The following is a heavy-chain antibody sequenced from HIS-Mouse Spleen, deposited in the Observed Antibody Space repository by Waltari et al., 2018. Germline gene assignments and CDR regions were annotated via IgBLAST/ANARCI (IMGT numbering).Heavy chain of an antibody. CDR3: AREIPYSSSWYDWYFDL. Sequence: QLQLQESGPGLVKPSETLSLTCTVSGCSISSSSYYGAWIRQPPGKGLEWIGSIHYSGSTYYNPSLKSRVTISVDTSKNQFSLKLSSVTAADTAVYYCAREIPYSSSWYDWYFDLWGRGTLVTVSS. CDR2: IHYSGST. CDR1: GCSISSSSYY. J-gene: IGHJ2*01. V-gene: IGHV4-39*07. D-gene: IGHD6-13*01.